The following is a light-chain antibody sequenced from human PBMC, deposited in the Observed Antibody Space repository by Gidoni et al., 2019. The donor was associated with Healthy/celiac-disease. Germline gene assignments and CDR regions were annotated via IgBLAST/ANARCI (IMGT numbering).Light chain of an antibody. CDR2: AAS. V-gene: IGKV1-39*01. Sequence: DIQMTQSPSSLSASVGDRVTITCRASQSISSYLNWYQQKPGKAPKLLIYAASSLQSGVPSRFSGSGSGTDFTLTISSLQPEDFATYYCQQSYSLFEVAFXXXTKLEIK. CDR1: QSISSY. CDR3: QQSYSLFEVA. J-gene: IGKJ2*01.